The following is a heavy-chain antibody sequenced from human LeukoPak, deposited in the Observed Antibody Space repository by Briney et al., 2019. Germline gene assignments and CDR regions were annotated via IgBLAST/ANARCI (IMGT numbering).Heavy chain of an antibody. D-gene: IGHD1-1*01. J-gene: IGHJ3*02. CDR2: IIPIFGTA. Sequence: GASVKVSCKASGGTFSSYAISWVRQAPGQGLEWVGGIIPIFGTANYAQKFQGRVTITADESTSTAYMELSSLRSEDTAVYYCARVSTGFDAFDIWGQGTMVTVSS. V-gene: IGHV1-69*13. CDR1: GGTFSSYA. CDR3: ARVSTGFDAFDI.